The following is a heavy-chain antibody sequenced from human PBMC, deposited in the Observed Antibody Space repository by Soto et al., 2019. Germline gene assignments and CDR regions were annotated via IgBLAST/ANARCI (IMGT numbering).Heavy chain of an antibody. V-gene: IGHV4-59*01. CDR2: IHYSGST. Sequence: PSETLSFTCTVSGGTISSYYWSWIRQPPGKGLEWIGYIHYSGSTNYNPSLKSRVTISVDTSKNQFSLKLSSVTAADTAVYYCARRETTRTHAFDIWGQGTMVTVSS. CDR1: GGTISSYY. D-gene: IGHD1-1*01. CDR3: ARRETTRTHAFDI. J-gene: IGHJ3*02.